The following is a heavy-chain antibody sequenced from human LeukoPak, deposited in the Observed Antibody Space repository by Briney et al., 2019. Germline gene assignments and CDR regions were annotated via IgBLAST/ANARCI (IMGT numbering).Heavy chain of an antibody. CDR1: GYTFTSYG. CDR2: ISAYNGNT. Sequence: ASVKVSCKASGYTFTSYGISWVRQAPGQGLEWMGWISAYNGNTNYAQKLQGRVTMTTDTSTSTAYMELRSLRSDDTAVYYCARAPLSMVRGVEFDHWGQGTLVTVSS. V-gene: IGHV1-18*01. J-gene: IGHJ4*02. CDR3: ARAPLSMVRGVEFDH. D-gene: IGHD3-10*01.